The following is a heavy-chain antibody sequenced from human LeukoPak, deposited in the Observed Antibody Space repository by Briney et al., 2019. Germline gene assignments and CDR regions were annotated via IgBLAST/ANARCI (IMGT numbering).Heavy chain of an antibody. Sequence: GGSLRLSCAASGFTFSSYAMHWVRQAPGKGLEGWAVISYDGSNKYYADSVKGRFTISRDNSKNTLYLQMNSLRAEDTAVYYCAKAGGYCSGGSCYDYWGQGTLVTVSS. J-gene: IGHJ4*02. CDR2: ISYDGSNK. CDR1: GFTFSSYA. D-gene: IGHD2-15*01. CDR3: AKAGGYCSGGSCYDY. V-gene: IGHV3-30-3*02.